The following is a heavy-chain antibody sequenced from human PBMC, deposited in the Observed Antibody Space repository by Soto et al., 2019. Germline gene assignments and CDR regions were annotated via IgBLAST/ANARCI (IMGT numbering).Heavy chain of an antibody. CDR1: GGSITSSSYY. J-gene: IGHJ4*02. Sequence: PSETLSLTCTVSGGSITSSSYYWRWIRQPPGKGREWIGFIYNSGSTHYNPSLRSRVTISVDTSKNQFSLKLRSVTAADTAVYYCARMGYYYGSGSYPLDYWGQGTLVTV. V-gene: IGHV4-39*07. CDR2: IYNSGST. CDR3: ARMGYYYGSGSYPLDY. D-gene: IGHD3-10*01.